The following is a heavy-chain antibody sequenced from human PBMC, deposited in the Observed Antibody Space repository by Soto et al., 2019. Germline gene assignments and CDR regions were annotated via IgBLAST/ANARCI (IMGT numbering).Heavy chain of an antibody. Sequence: PGGSLRLSCAASGFTFSSYWMHWVRQAPGKGLVWVSRINSDGSSTSYADSVKGRFTISRDNAKNTLYLQMNSLRAEDTAVYYCAKGSSWYVARENWFDPWGQGTLVTVSS. CDR3: AKGSSWYVARENWFDP. CDR2: INSDGSST. CDR1: GFTFSSYW. J-gene: IGHJ5*02. V-gene: IGHV3-74*01. D-gene: IGHD6-13*01.